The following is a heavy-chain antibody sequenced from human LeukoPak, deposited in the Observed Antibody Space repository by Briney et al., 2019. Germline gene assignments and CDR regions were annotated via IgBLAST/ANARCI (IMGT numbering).Heavy chain of an antibody. CDR1: GGSISSSSYY. CDR3: ARQDDILTLDV. D-gene: IGHD3-9*01. V-gene: IGHV4-39*01. J-gene: IGHJ6*02. CDR2: IYYSGST. Sequence: PSETLPLTCTVSGGSISSSSYYWGWIRQPPGKGLEWIGSIYYSGSTYYNPSLKSRVTISVDTSKNQFSLKLSSVTAADTAVYYCARQDDILTLDVWGQGTTVTVSS.